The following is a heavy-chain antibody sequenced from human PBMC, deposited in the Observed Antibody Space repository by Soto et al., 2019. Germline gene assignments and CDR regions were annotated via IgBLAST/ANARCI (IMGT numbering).Heavy chain of an antibody. Sequence: TVSGGSMNTGGHYLCWIRHEQGKGLENIGYIYYTGTTYYNPSLKSRVSMSVYTSKSQFSLKLSSVTAADTAVYYCARVHRGNILAVITAWFASSGQGTPGTVS. CDR3: ARVHRGNILAVITAWFAS. V-gene: IGHV4-31*03. CDR2: IYYTGTT. D-gene: IGHD3-22*01. CDR1: GGSMNTGGHY. J-gene: IGHJ5*01.